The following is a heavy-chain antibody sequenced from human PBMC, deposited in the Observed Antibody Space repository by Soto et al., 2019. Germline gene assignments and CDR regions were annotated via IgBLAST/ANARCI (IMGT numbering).Heavy chain of an antibody. J-gene: IGHJ5*02. V-gene: IGHV4-59*01. D-gene: IGHD4-17*01. CDR3: ARLTWADYGGIFDP. CDR2: VWYDGST. Sequence: QVQLQESGPGLVKPSETLSLTCTVSGGSISGYYWSWIRQPPGKGLELIGYVWYDGSTNYNPSLKRRVTISLDTSKNQFSLKLSSVTAADTAVYYCARLTWADYGGIFDPWGQGTLVTVSS. CDR1: GGSISGYY.